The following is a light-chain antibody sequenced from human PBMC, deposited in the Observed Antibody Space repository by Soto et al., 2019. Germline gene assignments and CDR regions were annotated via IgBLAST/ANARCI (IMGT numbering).Light chain of an antibody. CDR1: QSISSC. Sequence: DVQITQSPPTLSASVGDRVTITCLASQSISSCLAWYQQKPGKAPKLLIYDASSLGSGVPSRFSGSGSGTEFTLTISSLQADDFATYYCQQYNGYSQTFGQGTKVDI. V-gene: IGKV1-5*01. J-gene: IGKJ1*01. CDR2: DAS. CDR3: QQYNGYSQT.